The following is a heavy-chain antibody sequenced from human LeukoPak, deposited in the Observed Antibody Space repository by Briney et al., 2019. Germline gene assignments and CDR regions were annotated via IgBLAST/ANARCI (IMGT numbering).Heavy chain of an antibody. Sequence: GGSLRLSCAASGFIVSGDFMSWVRQAPGKGLEWVSVIYSGGSTYYADSVKGRFTISRDNSKNTLDLQMTGLRAEDTAVYYCARERGRGRDSPWFDYWGQGTLVTVSS. CDR3: ARERGRGRDSPWFDY. D-gene: IGHD1-26*01. CDR1: GFIVSGDF. J-gene: IGHJ4*02. V-gene: IGHV3-53*01. CDR2: IYSGGST.